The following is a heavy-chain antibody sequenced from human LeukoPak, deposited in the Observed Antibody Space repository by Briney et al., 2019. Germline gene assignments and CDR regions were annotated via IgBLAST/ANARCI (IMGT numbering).Heavy chain of an antibody. CDR1: GFTVSNNY. J-gene: IGHJ4*02. CDR2: IYSGGST. Sequence: GGSPRLSCAASGFTVSNNYISWVRQAPGKGLEWVSVIYSGGSTKYADSVKARFTISRDNSKNTVYLQMNSLRADDTAVYYCARATLDNWGQGTLVTVSS. V-gene: IGHV3-53*01. CDR3: ARATLDN.